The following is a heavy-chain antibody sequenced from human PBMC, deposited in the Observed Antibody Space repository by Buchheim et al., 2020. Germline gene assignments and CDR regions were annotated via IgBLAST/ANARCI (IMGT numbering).Heavy chain of an antibody. CDR1: GGSFSGHY. V-gene: IGHV4-59*11. J-gene: IGHJ4*02. CDR3: AKTPVGGWGKIDY. CDR2: IYYTGTT. D-gene: IGHD2-8*02. Sequence: QVQLQESGPGLVKPSETLSLTCIVSGGSFSGHYWSWIRQPPGKGLEWLGHIYYTGTTNYNPSLNSRVAISLDRSKNQFSLKVNSVTAVDTAVYYFAKTPVGGWGKIDYWGQGTL.